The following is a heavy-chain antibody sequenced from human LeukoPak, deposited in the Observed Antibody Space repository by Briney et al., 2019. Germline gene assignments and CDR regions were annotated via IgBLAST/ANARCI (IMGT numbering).Heavy chain of an antibody. J-gene: IGHJ4*02. D-gene: IGHD3-9*01. CDR2: IIPIFGTA. Sequence: KPGASVKVSCKASGYTFTSYDINWVRQAPGQGLEWMGRIIPIFGTANYAQKFQGRVTITTDESTSTAYMELSSLRSEDTAVYYCARETYYDILTGYADFDYWGQGTLVTVSS. CDR1: GYTFTSYD. CDR3: ARETYYDILTGYADFDY. V-gene: IGHV1-69*05.